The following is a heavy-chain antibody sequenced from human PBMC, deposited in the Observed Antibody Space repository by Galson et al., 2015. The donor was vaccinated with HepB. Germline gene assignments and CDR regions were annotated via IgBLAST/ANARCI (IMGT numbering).Heavy chain of an antibody. Sequence: SLRLSCAASGFTFSSYSMNWVRQAPGKGLEWVSYISSSSSTIYYADSVKGRFTISRDNAKNSLYLQMNSLRAEDTAVYYCARDGGYGSGDLYYFDYWGQGTLVTVSS. CDR1: GFTFSSYS. CDR2: ISSSSSTI. J-gene: IGHJ4*02. D-gene: IGHD3-10*01. V-gene: IGHV3-48*04. CDR3: ARDGGYGSGDLYYFDY.